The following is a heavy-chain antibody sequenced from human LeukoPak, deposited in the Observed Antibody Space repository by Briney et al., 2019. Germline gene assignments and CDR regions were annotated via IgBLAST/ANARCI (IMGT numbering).Heavy chain of an antibody. V-gene: IGHV4-30-4*01. D-gene: IGHD4-17*01. J-gene: IGHJ5*02. CDR3: ARGGLRSYHTHRLNWFDP. CDR1: GGSISTGDYY. CDR2: IYYSGST. Sequence: SQTLSLTCTVSGGSISTGDYYWSWIRQPPGKGLEWIGYIYYSGSTYYNPSLKSRVTISVDTSKNQFSLKLSSVTAADTAVYYCARGGLRSYHTHRLNWFDPWGQGTLVTVSS.